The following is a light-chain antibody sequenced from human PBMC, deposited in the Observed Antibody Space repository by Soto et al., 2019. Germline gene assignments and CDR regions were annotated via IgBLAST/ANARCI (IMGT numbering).Light chain of an antibody. J-gene: IGLJ1*01. Sequence: QSVLTQPPSASGTPGQRGTISCSGSSSNIGSNTVNWYQQLPGTAHKLLIYSNNQRPSGVPDRFSGSKSGTAASLAISGLQSEDEADYYCAAWDDSLNGYVFGTGTKVTVL. CDR1: SSNIGSNT. CDR2: SNN. V-gene: IGLV1-44*01. CDR3: AAWDDSLNGYV.